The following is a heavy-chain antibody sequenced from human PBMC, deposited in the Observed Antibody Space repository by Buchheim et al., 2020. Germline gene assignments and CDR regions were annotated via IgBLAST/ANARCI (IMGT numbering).Heavy chain of an antibody. CDR1: GLTFRSYV. Sequence: EVQLLESGGGLVKPGGSLRLSCATSGLTFRSYVMSWVRQAPGKGLEWGSAISGNGDSTYYADSVKGRFTISRDNSKNTLNLQMNSLRAEDSAVYYCAKAVEVTGSGYWFDYWGQGTL. V-gene: IGHV3-23*01. CDR2: ISGNGDST. D-gene: IGHD3-22*01. J-gene: IGHJ4*02. CDR3: AKAVEVTGSGYWFDY.